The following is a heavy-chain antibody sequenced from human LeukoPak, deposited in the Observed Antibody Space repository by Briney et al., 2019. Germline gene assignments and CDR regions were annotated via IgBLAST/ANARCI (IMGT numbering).Heavy chain of an antibody. J-gene: IGHJ4*02. CDR2: INPSGGST. Sequence: ASVKVSCKASGYTFTSYYMHWVRQAPGPGLESMGIINPSGGSTSYAQKFQARVTMTRDTSTSTVYMELSSLRAEDTAVYYCARAPLSPYGDLDYWGQGTLVTVSS. CDR1: GYTFTSYY. D-gene: IGHD4-17*01. V-gene: IGHV1-46*01. CDR3: ARAPLSPYGDLDY.